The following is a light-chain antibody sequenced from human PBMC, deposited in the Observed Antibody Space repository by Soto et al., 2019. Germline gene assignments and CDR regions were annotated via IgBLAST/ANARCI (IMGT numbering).Light chain of an antibody. CDR1: QSVSNH. Sequence: IVMTQSPAILSVSPGEIATLSFRASQSVSNHLAWYQHRPGQAPRLLIYHPSHTATGIPHRFSGSGSGTDFTLTVSRLEPEDFAVYYCQQYSSPLRTFGQGTKVAIK. J-gene: IGKJ1*01. V-gene: IGKV3D-15*01. CDR3: QQYSSPLRT. CDR2: HPS.